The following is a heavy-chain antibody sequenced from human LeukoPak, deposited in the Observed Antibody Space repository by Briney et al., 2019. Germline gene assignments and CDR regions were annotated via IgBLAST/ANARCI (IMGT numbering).Heavy chain of an antibody. D-gene: IGHD6-13*01. V-gene: IGHV4-4*07. CDR2: IYTSGST. CDR3: ARVGESKSLSRSSSWYRAYYYYGMDV. Sequence: PSETLSLTCTVSGGSISSYYWSWIRQPAGKGLEWIGRIYTSGSTNYNPSLKSRVTMSVDTSKNQFSLKLSSVTAADTAVYYCARVGESKSLSRSSSWYRAYYYYGMDVWGQGTTVTVSS. CDR1: GGSISSYY. J-gene: IGHJ6*02.